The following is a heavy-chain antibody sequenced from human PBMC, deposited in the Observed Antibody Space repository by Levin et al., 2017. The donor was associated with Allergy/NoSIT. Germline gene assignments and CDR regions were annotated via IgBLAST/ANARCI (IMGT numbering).Heavy chain of an antibody. CDR3: ARDRGIAVAGSYWYFDL. V-gene: IGHV1-18*01. D-gene: IGHD6-19*01. Sequence: ASVKVSCKASGYTFTSYGISWVRQAPGQGLEWMGWISAYNGNTNYAQKLQGRVTMTTDTSTSTAYMELRSLRSDDTAVYYCARDRGIAVAGSYWYFDLWGRGTLVTVSS. CDR2: ISAYNGNT. J-gene: IGHJ2*01. CDR1: GYTFTSYG.